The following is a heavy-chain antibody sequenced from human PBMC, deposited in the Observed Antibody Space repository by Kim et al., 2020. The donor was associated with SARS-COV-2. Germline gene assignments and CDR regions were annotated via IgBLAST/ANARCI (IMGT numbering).Heavy chain of an antibody. D-gene: IGHD6-13*01. CDR2: ISSNGGST. CDR1: GFTFSSYA. V-gene: IGHV3-64D*09. J-gene: IGHJ4*02. Sequence: GGSLRLSCSASGFTFSSYAMHWVRQAPGKGLEYVSAISSNGGSTYYADSVKGRFTISRDNSKNTLYLQMSSLRAEDTAVYYCVKDVWGSSSGPSDFDYWGQGTLVTVSS. CDR3: VKDVWGSSSGPSDFDY.